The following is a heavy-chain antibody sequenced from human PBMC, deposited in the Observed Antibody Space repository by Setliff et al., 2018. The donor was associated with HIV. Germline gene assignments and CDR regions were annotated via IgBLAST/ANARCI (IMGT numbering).Heavy chain of an antibody. CDR3: ATSPLGYCSGGSCYQYFDY. J-gene: IGHJ4*02. V-gene: IGHV5-51*01. CDR2: IYPSDSDA. Sequence: GESLKISCQGLGYSFSSYWIGWARQTPGKGLEWLGIIYPSDSDARYSPSFQGRVTISADKSISTAYMQWSSLKASDTAMYYCATSPLGYCSGGSCYQYFDYWGPGTLVTVSS. D-gene: IGHD2-15*01. CDR1: GYSFSSYW.